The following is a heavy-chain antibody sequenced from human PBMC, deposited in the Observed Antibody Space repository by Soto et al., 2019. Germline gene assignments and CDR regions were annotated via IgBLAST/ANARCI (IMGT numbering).Heavy chain of an antibody. CDR1: GGTFSSYA. Sequence: QVQLVQSGAEVKKPGSSVKVSCKASGGTFSSYAISWVRQAPGQGLEWMGGIIPIFGTANYAQKFQGRVTITADESTSTAYMELSSLRSEDTAVYYCARDLKAARPLLYYYYGMDVWGQGTTVTVSS. CDR2: IIPIFGTA. CDR3: ARDLKAARPLLYYYYGMDV. V-gene: IGHV1-69*01. J-gene: IGHJ6*02. D-gene: IGHD6-6*01.